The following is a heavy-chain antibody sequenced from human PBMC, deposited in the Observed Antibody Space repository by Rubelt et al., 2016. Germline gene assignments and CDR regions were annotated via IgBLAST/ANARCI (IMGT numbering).Heavy chain of an antibody. CDR1: GGSFSGYY. J-gene: IGHJ6*02. Sequence: QVQLQQWGAGLLKPSETLSLTCAVYGGSFSGYYWNWIRQPPGKGLEWIGEINHSGSTNYNPSLKSRVTISVDTSKNQFSLKLCSVTAADTAVYYWAREGSSGWSWMDVWGQGTTVTVSS. CDR2: INHSGST. D-gene: IGHD6-19*01. V-gene: IGHV4-34*01. CDR3: AREGSSGWSWMDV.